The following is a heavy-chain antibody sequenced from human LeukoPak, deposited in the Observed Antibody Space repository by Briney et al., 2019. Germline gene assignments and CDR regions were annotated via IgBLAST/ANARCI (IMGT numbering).Heavy chain of an antibody. CDR2: ISYTGTI. CDR3: TRDPRALDY. J-gene: IGHJ4*02. Sequence: GGSLRLSCAASAFTFSRYSMNWVRQAPGKGLEWVSYISYTGTIYYADSVKGRFTISRDNAKNSLYLHMNSLRAEDTAVYYCTRDPRALDYWGQGTLVTVSS. V-gene: IGHV3-48*01. CDR1: AFTFSRYS.